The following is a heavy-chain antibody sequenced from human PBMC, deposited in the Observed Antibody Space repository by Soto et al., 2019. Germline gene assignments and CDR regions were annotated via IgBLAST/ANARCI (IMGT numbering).Heavy chain of an antibody. V-gene: IGHV2-5*01. CDR2: VYWNDDK. J-gene: IGHJ3*02. CDR1: GISLSTSGVG. Sequence: SGPTLVNPTQTLTLTCTLSGISLSTSGVGLGWIRQTPGKALEWLALVYWNDDKHYSPSLKSRLTITKDTSKNQAILTMTNMDPVDTATYYCARGLATLPVFAFDIWGQGTVVTVSS. D-gene: IGHD1-1*01. CDR3: ARGLATLPVFAFDI.